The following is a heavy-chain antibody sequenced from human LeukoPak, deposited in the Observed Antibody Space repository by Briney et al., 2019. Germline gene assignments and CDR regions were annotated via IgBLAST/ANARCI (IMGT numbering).Heavy chain of an antibody. CDR2: ISGSGAST. CDR3: TKDARYSTSWYYFDS. D-gene: IGHD6-13*01. Sequence: GSLSLSCAASGFTFSNYAMTWVRQAPRTGLELVSAISGSGASTYYPDSVKGRFTISRDNSKNTLYLQMNSLRAEDTAVYYCTKDARYSTSWYYFDSWGQGTLVTVSS. V-gene: IGHV3-23*01. CDR1: GFTFSNYA. J-gene: IGHJ4*02.